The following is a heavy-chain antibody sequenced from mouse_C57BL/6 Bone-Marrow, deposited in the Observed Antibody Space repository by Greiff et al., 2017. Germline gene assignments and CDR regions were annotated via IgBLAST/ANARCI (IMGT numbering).Heavy chain of an antibody. V-gene: IGHV2-2*01. D-gene: IGHD1-1*01. CDR1: GFSLTSYG. Sequence: VKLMESGPGLVQPSQRLSITCTVSGFSLTSYGVHWVRQSPGKGLEWLGVIWSGGSTDYNAAFISRLSISKDNSKSQVFFKMNSLQADDTAIYYCARRGTVVASPAYWGQGTLVTVSA. J-gene: IGHJ3*01. CDR2: IWSGGST. CDR3: ARRGTVVASPAY.